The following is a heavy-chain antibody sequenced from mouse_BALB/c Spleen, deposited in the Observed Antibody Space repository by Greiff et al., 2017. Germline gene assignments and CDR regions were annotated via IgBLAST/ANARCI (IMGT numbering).Heavy chain of an antibody. J-gene: IGHJ3*01. Sequence: LQQPGSELVRPGASVKLSCKASGYTFTSYWMHWVKQRPGQGLEWIGNIYPGSGSTNYDEKFKSKATLTVDTSSSTAYMQLSSLTSEDSAVYYCTRYGTTFAYWGQGTLVTVSA. D-gene: IGHD1-1*01. CDR1: GYTFTSYW. CDR3: TRYGTTFAY. V-gene: IGHV1S22*01. CDR2: IYPGSGST.